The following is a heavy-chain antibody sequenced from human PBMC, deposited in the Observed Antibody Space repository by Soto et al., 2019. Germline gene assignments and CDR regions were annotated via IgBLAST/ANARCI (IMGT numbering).Heavy chain of an antibody. J-gene: IGHJ4*02. D-gene: IGHD3-3*01. Sequence: SVKVSCNASGYTFTGYYMHWVRQAPVQGLEWMGWINPNSGGTNYAQKFQGWVTMTRDTSISTAYMELSRLRADDTAVFYCAKGKANTVFGVDTLFDYWGQGTQVTVSS. CDR1: GYTFTGYY. V-gene: IGHV1-2*04. CDR3: AKGKANTVFGVDTLFDY. CDR2: INPNSGGT.